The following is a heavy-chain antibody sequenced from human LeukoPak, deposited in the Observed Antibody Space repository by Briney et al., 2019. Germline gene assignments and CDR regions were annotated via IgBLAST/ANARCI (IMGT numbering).Heavy chain of an antibody. J-gene: IGHJ5*02. CDR1: GYTFTSYD. Sequence: GASVKVSCKASGYTFTSYDINWVRQATGQGLEWMGWMNPNSGNTGYAQKFQGRVTMTRNTSISTAYMELSSLRSEDTAVYYCARGRSSWYHARTGDWFDPWGQGTLVTVSS. V-gene: IGHV1-8*01. CDR3: ARGRSSWYHARTGDWFDP. CDR2: MNPNSGNT. D-gene: IGHD6-13*01.